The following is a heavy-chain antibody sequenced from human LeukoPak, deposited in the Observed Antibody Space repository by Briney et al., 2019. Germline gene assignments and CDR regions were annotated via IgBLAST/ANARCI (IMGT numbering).Heavy chain of an antibody. CDR1: GFTFSNYA. CDR3: AKWGDYDVLTGYYVSDY. V-gene: IGHV3-23*01. CDR2: ITGSGGNT. D-gene: IGHD3-9*01. J-gene: IGHJ4*02. Sequence: GGSLRLSCAASGFTFSNYAMSWVRQAPGKGLEWVSAITGSGGNTYYADSVKGRFTISRDNSKNTVFLQMNSLRAEDTAVYYCAKWGDYDVLTGYYVSDYWGQGTLITVSS.